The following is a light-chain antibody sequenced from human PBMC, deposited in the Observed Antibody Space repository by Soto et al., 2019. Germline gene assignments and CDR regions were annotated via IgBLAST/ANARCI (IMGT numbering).Light chain of an antibody. J-gene: IGLJ1*01. CDR1: SSDVGSYNL. Sequence: QSVLSPPASVSGSPGQAITISCTGTSSDVGSYNLVSWYQQHPGKAPKLMIYEVSKRPSGVSNRFSGSKSGNTASLTISGLQAEDEADYYCCSYAGSSTPYVFGTGTKVTV. CDR3: CSYAGSSTPYV. V-gene: IGLV2-23*02. CDR2: EVS.